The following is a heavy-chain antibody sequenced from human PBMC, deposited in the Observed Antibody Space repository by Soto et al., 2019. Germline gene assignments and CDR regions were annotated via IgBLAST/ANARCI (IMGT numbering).Heavy chain of an antibody. Sequence: GGSLRLSCKGSGHSFVTHWIGWVRQMPGKDLEWMGIIYPGDSETRYSPAFQGQVTISADKSITTAYLQWSSLKASDTAMYYCASTTNGYFDYWGQGSLVTVSS. CDR2: IYPGDSET. J-gene: IGHJ4*01. V-gene: IGHV5-51*01. CDR3: ASTTNGYFDY. CDR1: GHSFVTHW. D-gene: IGHD5-12*01.